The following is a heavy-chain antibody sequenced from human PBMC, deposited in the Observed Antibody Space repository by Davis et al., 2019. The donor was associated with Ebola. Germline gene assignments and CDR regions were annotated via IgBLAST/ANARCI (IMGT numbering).Heavy chain of an antibody. Sequence: GESLKISCAASGFTFSSYDMQWVRQGTGKGLEWVSGIGTAGDTYYPCSVKGRFTISRDNSKNTLYLQMNSLRAEDTAVYYCAKDLGSLLWFGELLYTSNYYYYGMDVWGQGTTVTVSS. J-gene: IGHJ6*02. CDR1: GFTFSSYD. D-gene: IGHD3-10*01. CDR3: AKDLGSLLWFGELLYTSNYYYYGMDV. CDR2: IGTAGDT. V-gene: IGHV3-13*01.